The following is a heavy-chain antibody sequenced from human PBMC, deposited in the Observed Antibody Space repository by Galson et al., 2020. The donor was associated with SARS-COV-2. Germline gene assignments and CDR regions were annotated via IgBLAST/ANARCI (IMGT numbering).Heavy chain of an antibody. CDR3: ARDHGAGDFWSGYYRDYYYGMDV. D-gene: IGHD3-3*01. J-gene: IGHJ6*02. V-gene: IGHV3-7*01. CDR2: IKQDGSEK. Sequence: GESLKISCAASGFTFSSYWMSWVRQAPGKGLEWVANIKQDGSEKYYVDSVKGRFTISRDNAKNSLYLQMNSLRAEDTAVYYCARDHGAGDFWSGYYRDYYYGMDVWGQGTTVTVSS. CDR1: GFTFSSYW.